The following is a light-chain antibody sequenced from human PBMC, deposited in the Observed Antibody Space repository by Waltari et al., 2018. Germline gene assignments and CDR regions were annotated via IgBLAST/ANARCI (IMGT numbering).Light chain of an antibody. V-gene: IGLV3-25*03. Sequence: SYELTQPPSVSVSPGQPARHTCSGEMLSEFFSYWYQQRSGQAPVMIINKTTGRPSGVPERFSGSKSGATVTLTIRGVQSEDEADYYCHSAYSGPGRVFGGGTKLTVL. CDR2: KTT. CDR1: MLSEFF. CDR3: HSAYSGPGRV. J-gene: IGLJ3*02.